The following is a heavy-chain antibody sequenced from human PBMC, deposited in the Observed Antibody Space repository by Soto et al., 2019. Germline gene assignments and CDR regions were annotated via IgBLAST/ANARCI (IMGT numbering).Heavy chain of an antibody. V-gene: IGHV1-69*12. CDR2: IIPIFGTA. CDR3: ARDRGYCISTGCHVYYYYGMDV. J-gene: IGHJ6*02. D-gene: IGHD2-2*01. CDR1: GGTFSSYA. Sequence: QVQLVQSGAEVKKPGSSVKVSCKASGGTFSSYAISWVRQAPGQGLEWMGGIIPIFGTANYAQKFQGRVTITADESTSTADMELSSLRSEDTAVYYCARDRGYCISTGCHVYYYYGMDVWGQGTTVTVSS.